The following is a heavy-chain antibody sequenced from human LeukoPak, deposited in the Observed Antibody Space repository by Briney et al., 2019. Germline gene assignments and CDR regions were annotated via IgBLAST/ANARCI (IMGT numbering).Heavy chain of an antibody. D-gene: IGHD6-25*01. CDR2: IDWDDVK. CDR3: ARMSGYKYFFDY. Sequence: SGPTLVNPTQTLTLTCTFSGFSLRTSGMRVNWIRQSPGKALEWLGRIDWDDVKYFSTSLQTRLTISKDTSKNQAVLTMTNMDPVDTGTYYCARMSGYKYFFDYWGQGTLVTVSS. CDR1: GFSLRTSGMR. J-gene: IGHJ4*02. V-gene: IGHV2-70D*14.